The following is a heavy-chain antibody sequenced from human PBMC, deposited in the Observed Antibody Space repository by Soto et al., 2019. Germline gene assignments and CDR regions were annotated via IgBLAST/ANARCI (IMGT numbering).Heavy chain of an antibody. Sequence: SETLSLTCTVSGGSISSGGYYWSWIRQHPGKGLEWIGYIYYSGSTYYNPSLKSRVTISVDTSKNQFSLKLSSVTAADTAVYYCARGLWFGELSPEYFDYWGQGTLVTVSS. CDR2: IYYSGST. D-gene: IGHD3-10*01. V-gene: IGHV4-31*03. CDR1: GGSISSGGYY. CDR3: ARGLWFGELSPEYFDY. J-gene: IGHJ4*02.